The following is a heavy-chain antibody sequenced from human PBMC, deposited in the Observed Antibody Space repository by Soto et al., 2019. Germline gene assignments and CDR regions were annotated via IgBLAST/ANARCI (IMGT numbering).Heavy chain of an antibody. V-gene: IGHV4-4*07. CDR3: AREITENWFDP. CDR1: GGSISTSY. CDR2: TSPTGTT. D-gene: IGHD1-20*01. Sequence: ASETLSLTCTVSGGSISTSYWTWIRHVAGKGLEWVGRTSPTGTTNYNPSLKSRVTVSLDTSKNQFSLKLSSVTAADTAVYCCAREITENWFDPWGQGTLVTVSS. J-gene: IGHJ5*02.